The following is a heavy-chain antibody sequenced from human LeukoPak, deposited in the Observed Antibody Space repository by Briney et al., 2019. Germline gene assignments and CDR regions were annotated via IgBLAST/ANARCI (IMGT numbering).Heavy chain of an antibody. CDR1: GGSISSYY. D-gene: IGHD3-3*01. V-gene: IGHV4-59*12. CDR2: IYYSGST. J-gene: IGHJ6*02. CDR3: ARGRRYDFWSDYYDYGMDV. Sequence: SETLSLTCTVSGGSISSYYWSWIRQPPGKGLEWIGYIYYSGSTNYNPSLKSRVTISVDTSKNQFSLKLSSVTAADTAVYYCARGRRYDFWSDYYDYGMDVWGQGTTVTVSS.